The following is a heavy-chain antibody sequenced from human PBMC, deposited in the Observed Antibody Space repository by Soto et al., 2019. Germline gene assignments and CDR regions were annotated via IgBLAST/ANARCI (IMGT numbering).Heavy chain of an antibody. Sequence: WGSLRLSCAASGFTVSSNYMSWVRQAPGKGLEWVSVIYSGGSTYYADSVKGRFTISRDNSKNTLYLQMNSLRAEDTAVYYCARDRARDYIWGSYRKNWGQGTLVTVSS. D-gene: IGHD3-16*02. V-gene: IGHV3-66*01. CDR2: IYSGGST. CDR1: GFTVSSNY. CDR3: ARDRARDYIWGSYRKN. J-gene: IGHJ4*02.